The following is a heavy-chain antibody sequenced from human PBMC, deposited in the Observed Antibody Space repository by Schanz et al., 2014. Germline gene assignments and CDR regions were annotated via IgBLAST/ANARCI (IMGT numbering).Heavy chain of an antibody. V-gene: IGHV3-23*04. CDR3: ARGLIAAAGGAFDY. Sequence: EVQLVESGGGLVKPGGSLRLSCAASGFTFGDYAMTWVRQAPGKGLEWVSAINTGVNTYYADSVRGRFTMSRDNSKNTLYLQMNSLRAGDAAVYYCARGLIAAAGGAFDYWGQGTRVAVSA. CDR1: GFTFGDYA. J-gene: IGHJ4*02. CDR2: INTGVNT. D-gene: IGHD6-13*01.